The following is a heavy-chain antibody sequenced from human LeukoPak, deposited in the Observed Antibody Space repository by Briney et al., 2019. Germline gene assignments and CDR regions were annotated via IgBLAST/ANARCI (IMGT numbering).Heavy chain of an antibody. J-gene: IGHJ5*02. CDR3: TSQNYYDEGWFDP. CDR1: GFSFSGSA. D-gene: IGHD3-22*01. V-gene: IGHV3-73*01. CDR2: IRSKANSYAT. Sequence: AESLTLSCAASGFSFSGSAMHWVRQASGKGLEWVGRIRSKANSYATAYAASVKGRFTSSRNDSTNTAYLQLNSLKTEDTAVYDCTSQNYYDEGWFDPWGQGTLVTVSS.